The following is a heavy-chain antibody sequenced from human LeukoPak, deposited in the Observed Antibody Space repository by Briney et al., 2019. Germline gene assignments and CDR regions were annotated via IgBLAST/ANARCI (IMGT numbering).Heavy chain of an antibody. CDR1: GLTFSTHA. Sequence: GGSLRLSCAASGLTFSTHAMHWVRQAPAKGLEWVAMIWFDGKTTYYVNSVKGRFTISRDNSKNTLYLQMNSLRDEDTAVYYCAKEYRSVPYYDFWSGYYLFDYWGQGTLVTVSS. V-gene: IGHV3-33*06. CDR3: AKEYRSVPYYDFWSGYYLFDY. J-gene: IGHJ4*02. CDR2: IWFDGKTT. D-gene: IGHD3-3*01.